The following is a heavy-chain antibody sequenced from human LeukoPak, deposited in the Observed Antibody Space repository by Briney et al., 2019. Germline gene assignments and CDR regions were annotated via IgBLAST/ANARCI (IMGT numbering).Heavy chain of an antibody. CDR3: ARDSEERGSGSYLIAY. CDR1: GYTFTGYY. CDR2: INPNSGGT. V-gene: IGHV1-2*02. J-gene: IGHJ4*02. Sequence: ASVKVSCKASGYTFTGYYMHWVRQAPGQGLEWMGWINPNSGGTSYAQKFQGRVTMTRDTSISTAYMELSRLRSDDTAVYYCARDSEERGSGSYLIAYWGQGTLVTVSS. D-gene: IGHD3-10*01.